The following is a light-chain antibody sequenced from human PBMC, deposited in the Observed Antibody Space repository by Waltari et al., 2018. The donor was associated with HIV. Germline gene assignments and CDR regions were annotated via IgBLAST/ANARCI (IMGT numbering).Light chain of an antibody. J-gene: IGLJ1*01. CDR1: SSDVGGYNY. Sequence: QSALTQPPSASGSPGQSVTISCTGTSSDVGGYNYVSWYQQHPGKAPKLMIYEVSKRPAAVPDRFSGSRSGNTSSLTVSGRQAEDEADYFCSSYAGSNNRFVFGTGTKVTVL. V-gene: IGLV2-8*01. CDR2: EVS. CDR3: SSYAGSNNRFV.